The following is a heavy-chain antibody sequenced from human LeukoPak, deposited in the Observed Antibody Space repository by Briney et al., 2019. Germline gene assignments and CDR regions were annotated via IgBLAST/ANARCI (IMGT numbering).Heavy chain of an antibody. CDR2: ISDIGSI. CDR3: ARVPTPRGYDFWSGYYTGNYFDY. CDR1: GGSISSYC. V-gene: IGHV4-59*12. J-gene: IGHJ4*02. D-gene: IGHD3-3*01. Sequence: SETLSLTCTVSGGSISSYCWSWIRQPPGKGLEWIAYISDIGSINYNPSLKSRVTISVDTSKNQFSLKLSSVTAADTAVYYCARVPTPRGYDFWSGYYTGNYFDYWAREPWSPSPQ.